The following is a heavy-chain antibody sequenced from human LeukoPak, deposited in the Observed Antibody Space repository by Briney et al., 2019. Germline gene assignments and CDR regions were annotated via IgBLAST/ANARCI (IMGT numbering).Heavy chain of an antibody. CDR3: ARESYSSSYLFDF. D-gene: IGHD6-6*01. V-gene: IGHV4-4*07. CDR1: GGSISSYY. J-gene: IGHJ4*02. CDR2: ICTSGST. Sequence: NPSETLSLTCTVSGGSISSYYWSWIRQPAGKGLEWIGRICTSGSTNYNPSLKSRVTMSVDTSKNQISLKVNSVTAADTAVYYCARESYSSSYLFDFWGQGTLVTVSS.